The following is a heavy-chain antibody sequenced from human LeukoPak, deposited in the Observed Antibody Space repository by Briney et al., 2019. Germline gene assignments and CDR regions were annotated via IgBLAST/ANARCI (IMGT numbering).Heavy chain of an antibody. Sequence: GGSLRLSCAASGFTFSNFAMSWVRQAPGKGLEWVSSISSGGAYTYYADSVKGRFTISRDNSKNTLYLQMNSLRAEDTAVYYCAKHFGSGSYYSHFDYWGQGTLVTVSS. CDR2: ISSGGAYT. D-gene: IGHD3-10*01. J-gene: IGHJ4*02. CDR1: GFTFSNFA. V-gene: IGHV3-23*01. CDR3: AKHFGSGSYYSHFDY.